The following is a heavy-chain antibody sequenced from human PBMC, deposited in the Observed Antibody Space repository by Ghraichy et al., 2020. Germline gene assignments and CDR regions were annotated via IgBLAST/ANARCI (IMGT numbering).Heavy chain of an antibody. Sequence: GGSLRLSCAASGFTFSSYAMHWVRQAPGKGLEWVAVISYDGSNKYYADSVKGRFTISRDNSKNTLYLQMNSLRAEDTAVYYCARDGFIAADQYYYYYYYMDVWGKGTTVTVSS. D-gene: IGHD6-6*01. V-gene: IGHV3-30-3*01. CDR2: ISYDGSNK. J-gene: IGHJ6*03. CDR1: GFTFSSYA. CDR3: ARDGFIAADQYYYYYYYMDV.